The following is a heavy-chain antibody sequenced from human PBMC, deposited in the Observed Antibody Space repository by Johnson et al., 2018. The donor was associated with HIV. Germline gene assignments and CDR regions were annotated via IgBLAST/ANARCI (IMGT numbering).Heavy chain of an antibody. CDR1: GFTFDDYA. CDR2: ISWNSGSI. J-gene: IGHJ3*02. CDR3: TTDRAAARDAFDI. V-gene: IGHV3-9*01. Sequence: VQLVESGGGVVQPGGSLRLSCAASGFTFDDYAMHWVRQAPGKGLEWVSGISWNSGSIGYADSVKGRFTISRDNAKNSLYLQMNSLRAEDTALYYCTTDRAAARDAFDIWGQGTMVTVSS. D-gene: IGHD6-13*01.